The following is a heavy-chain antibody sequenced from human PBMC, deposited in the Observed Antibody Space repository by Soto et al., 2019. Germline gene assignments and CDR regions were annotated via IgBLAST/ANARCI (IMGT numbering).Heavy chain of an antibody. CDR1: GFAFSHFA. J-gene: IGHJ4*02. CDR3: AREGYGQYFFGH. Sequence: QVQLVESGGSVVQPGRSLSLSCTASGFAFSHFAMHWVRQAPGKGLEWVAVISYDGNNRYNADSVKGRFTISRDNSMSTPNVQMASRGAGEKALYFCAREGYGQYFFGHWGQGALVTVSS. V-gene: IGHV3-30-3*01. D-gene: IGHD5-18*01. CDR2: ISYDGNNR.